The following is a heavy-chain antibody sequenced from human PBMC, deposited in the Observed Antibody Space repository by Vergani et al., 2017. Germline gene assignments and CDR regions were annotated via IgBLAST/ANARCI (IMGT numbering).Heavy chain of an antibody. V-gene: IGHV4-30-4*08. Sequence: QVQLQESGPGLVKPSQTLSLTCTVSGGSISSGDYYWSWIRQPPGKGLEWIGYIYSSGSTYYNPSLRSRVTISVDTSKNQFSLKLSSVTAADTDVYYCASRGYGGKGYWYFDLWGRGTLVTVSS. J-gene: IGHJ2*01. D-gene: IGHD4-23*01. CDR1: GGSISSGDYY. CDR2: IYSSGST. CDR3: ASRGYGGKGYWYFDL.